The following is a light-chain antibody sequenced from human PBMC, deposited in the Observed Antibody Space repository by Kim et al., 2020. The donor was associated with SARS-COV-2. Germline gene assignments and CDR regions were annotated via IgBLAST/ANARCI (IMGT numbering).Light chain of an antibody. J-gene: IGLJ3*02. V-gene: IGLV2-14*03. Sequence: GPSITISCTGTSRYVGGYNYVSWYQQHPGKAPKPMIYDVSNRPSGVSNRFSGSKSGNTASLTISGLQAEDEADYYCSSYTSSSTWVFGGGTQLTVL. CDR1: SRYVGGYNY. CDR2: DVS. CDR3: SSYTSSSTWV.